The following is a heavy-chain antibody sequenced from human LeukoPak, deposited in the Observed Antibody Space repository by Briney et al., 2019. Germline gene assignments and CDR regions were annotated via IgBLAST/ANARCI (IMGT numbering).Heavy chain of an antibody. Sequence: GGSLRLSCAASGLTGSHNYVSWVRQAPGKGLEWVSAIHTSGDTCYADSVKGRFTISRDTSKNTLYLQINSLRVEDAAVYYCIVFGDSNHWGQGTLVTVSS. J-gene: IGHJ5*02. V-gene: IGHV3-53*01. D-gene: IGHD4-17*01. CDR2: IHTSGDT. CDR1: GLTGSHNY. CDR3: IVFGDSNH.